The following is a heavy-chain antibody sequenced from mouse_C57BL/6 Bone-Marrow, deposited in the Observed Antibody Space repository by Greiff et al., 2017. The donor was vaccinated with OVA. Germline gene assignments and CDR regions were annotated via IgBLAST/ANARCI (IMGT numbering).Heavy chain of an antibody. D-gene: IGHD2-5*01. CDR1: GYTFTDYY. J-gene: IGHJ3*01. CDR2: INPNTGGT. V-gene: IGHV1-26*01. Sequence: EVQLQQSGPELVKPGASVKISCKASGYTFTDYYMNWVKQSHGKSLEWIGDINPNTGGTSYNQKFKGKATLTVDKSSSPAYMELRSLTSEDSAVYYCARHYSNKGFAYWGQGTLVTVSA. CDR3: ARHYSNKGFAY.